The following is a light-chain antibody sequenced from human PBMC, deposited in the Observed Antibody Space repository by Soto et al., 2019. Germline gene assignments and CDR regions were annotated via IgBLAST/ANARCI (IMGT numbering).Light chain of an antibody. CDR3: KQFHSFSPT. V-gene: IGKV1-5*03. J-gene: IGKJ1*01. CDR1: QSISSW. Sequence: DIQMTQSPSTLSASVGDRVTITCRASQSISSWLAWYQQKPGKAPKLLIYKASSLESGVPSRFSGSGSGTEFTFTISSLQPDDFATYYCKQFHSFSPTFGQGTKVDIK. CDR2: KAS.